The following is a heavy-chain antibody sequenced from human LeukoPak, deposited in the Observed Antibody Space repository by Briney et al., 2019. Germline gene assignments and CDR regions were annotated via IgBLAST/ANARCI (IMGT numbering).Heavy chain of an antibody. Sequence: ASVKVSCKASGYTFTSYYMHWVRQAPGQGLEWMGIINPSGGSTSYAQKFQGRVTMTEDTSTDTAYMELSSLRSEDTAVYYCATNHNRGGYYGWFDPWGQGTLVTVSS. CDR3: ATNHNRGGYYGWFDP. D-gene: IGHD3-22*01. J-gene: IGHJ5*02. V-gene: IGHV1-46*01. CDR2: INPSGGST. CDR1: GYTFTSYY.